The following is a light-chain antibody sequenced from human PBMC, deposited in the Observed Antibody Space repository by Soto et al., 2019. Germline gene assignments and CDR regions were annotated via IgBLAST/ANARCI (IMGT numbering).Light chain of an antibody. CDR2: GAS. J-gene: IGKJ2*01. V-gene: IGKV3-15*01. CDR3: QQYNNWPYT. CDR1: QSVSSN. Sequence: EIVMTQSPATLSVSPGARATLSCRASQSVSSNLAWYQQKPGQAPRLLIYGASTRATGIPARFSGSGSGTEFTLTISSLQSEDFAVDYCQQYNNWPYTFGPGTKLEIK.